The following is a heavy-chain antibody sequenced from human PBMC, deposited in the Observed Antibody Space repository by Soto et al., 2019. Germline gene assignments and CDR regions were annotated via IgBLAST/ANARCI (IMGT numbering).Heavy chain of an antibody. CDR2: INHSGST. V-gene: IGHV4-34*01. D-gene: IGHD2-21*02. CDR3: ATRNELAYCGGDCYTSPTY. Sequence: SETLSLTCAVYGGSFSGYYWSWIRQPPGKGLEWIGEINHSGSTNYNPSLKSRVTISVDTSKNQFSLKLSSVTAADTAVYYCATRNELAYCGGDCYTSPTYWGQGTLVNVSS. CDR1: GGSFSGYY. J-gene: IGHJ4*02.